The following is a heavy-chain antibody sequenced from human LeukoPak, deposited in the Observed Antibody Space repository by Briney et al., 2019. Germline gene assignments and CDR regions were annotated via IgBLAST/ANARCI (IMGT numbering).Heavy chain of an antibody. D-gene: IGHD3-22*01. CDR3: AKDRRYYNSRPDY. CDR1: GFTFSSYA. Sequence: PGGSPRLSCAASGFTFSSYAMSWVRQAPGKGLEWVSAISGSGGSTYYADSVEGRFTISRDNSKNTLYLQMNSLRAEDTAVYYCAKDRRYYNSRPDYWGQGTLVTVSS. CDR2: ISGSGGST. J-gene: IGHJ4*02. V-gene: IGHV3-23*01.